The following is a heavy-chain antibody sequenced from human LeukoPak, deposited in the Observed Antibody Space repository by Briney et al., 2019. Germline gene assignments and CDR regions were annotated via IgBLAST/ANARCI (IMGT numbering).Heavy chain of an antibody. V-gene: IGHV3-7*03. J-gene: IGHJ5*02. Sequence: GGSLRLCCAASGFTFSNYWMAWVREAPAKGLXXXXXIKQDGSEKYYVDSVKGRFTISRDNAKNSLFLEMNSLRAEDTAVYYCARDPRSAGRYNWFDPWGQGTLVTVSS. CDR2: IKQDGSEK. D-gene: IGHD2-15*01. CDR3: ARDPRSAGRYNWFDP. CDR1: GFTFSNYW.